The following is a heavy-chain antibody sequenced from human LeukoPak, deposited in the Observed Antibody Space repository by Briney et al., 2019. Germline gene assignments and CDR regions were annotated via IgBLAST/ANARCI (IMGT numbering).Heavy chain of an antibody. J-gene: IGHJ5*01. CDR2: IYSSGST. CDR1: GVSISSSNYY. CDR3: AKSDGYGLIDS. V-gene: IGHV4-39*01. Sequence: SETLSLTCIVSGVSISSSNYYWGWVRQPPGKGLEWIGNIYSSGSTYYNSSLKSRVTISIDTSNNQVSLKMSSMTAADTAVYYCAKSDGYGLIDSWGQGTLVTVSS. D-gene: IGHD2-21*02.